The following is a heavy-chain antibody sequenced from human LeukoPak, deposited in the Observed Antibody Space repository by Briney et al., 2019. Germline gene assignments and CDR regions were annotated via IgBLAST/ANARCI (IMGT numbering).Heavy chain of an antibody. V-gene: IGHV1-18*01. CDR3: ARDMSLLWFGSYYYYGMDV. CDR2: ISAYNGNT. Sequence: EASVKVSCKASGYTFTSYGISWVRQAPGQGLEWMGWISAYNGNTNYAQKLQGRVTMTTDTSTSTAYMELRSLRSDDTAVYYCARDMSLLWFGSYYYYGMDVWGQGTTVTVSS. D-gene: IGHD3-10*01. CDR1: GYTFTSYG. J-gene: IGHJ6*02.